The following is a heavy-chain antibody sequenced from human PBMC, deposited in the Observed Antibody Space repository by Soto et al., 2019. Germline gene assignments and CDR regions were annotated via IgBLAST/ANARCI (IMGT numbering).Heavy chain of an antibody. V-gene: IGHV3-74*01. Sequence: SLRLSCAASGFTFSNYWMHWVRQAPGKGLVWVSRINSDGTDTTYADSVKGRFTISRDNAKNTLYLQVNSLRAEDTAVYYCASHQGIYKYYFDYWGQGTLVTVSS. J-gene: IGHJ4*02. CDR3: ASHQGIYKYYFDY. D-gene: IGHD1-1*01. CDR1: GFTFSNYW. CDR2: INSDGTDT.